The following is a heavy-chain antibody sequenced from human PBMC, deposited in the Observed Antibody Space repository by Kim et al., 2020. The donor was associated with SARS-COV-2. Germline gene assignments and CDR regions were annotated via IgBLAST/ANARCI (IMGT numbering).Heavy chain of an antibody. J-gene: IGHJ4*02. CDR1: GFTFSSYS. D-gene: IGHD5-18*01. V-gene: IGHV3-21*01. CDR3: ARTSDTGGSEVDY. CDR2: ISSSSSYI. Sequence: GGSLSLSCAASGFTFSSYSLNWVRQAPGKGLEWVSYISSSSSYIYYAYSVKGRSTISRDNAKNSPYMQTNSLRAEDTAVYYCARTSDTGGSEVDYWDQG.